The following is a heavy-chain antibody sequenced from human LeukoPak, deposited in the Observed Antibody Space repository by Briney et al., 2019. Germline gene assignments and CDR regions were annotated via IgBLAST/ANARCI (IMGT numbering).Heavy chain of an antibody. CDR3: TLFYCSRTGCP. D-gene: IGHD2-2*01. CDR1: GFTFSGSS. V-gene: IGHV3-73*01. Sequence: GGSLRLSCAASGFTFSGSSMHWVRQASGKGLEWVGLVRSGSESYATQYAAAVSGRFTVSRDDSKNTAYLQMNSLKAEDTAVYYCTLFYCSRTGCPWGQGTLVTVSS. J-gene: IGHJ5*02. CDR2: VRSGSESYAT.